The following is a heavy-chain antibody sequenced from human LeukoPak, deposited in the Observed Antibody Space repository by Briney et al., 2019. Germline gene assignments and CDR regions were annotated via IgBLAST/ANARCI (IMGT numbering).Heavy chain of an antibody. D-gene: IGHD1-26*01. Sequence: SETVSLVCAVYGGSFNGYYWSWIRQPPGKGLEWIGEGNQSGGTKYNPSLKSRVTISADSSKNQFSLKLSSVTAADTAVYYCAKNGQSGFSFDPWGQGTLVTVSS. CDR3: AKNGQSGFSFDP. J-gene: IGHJ5*02. V-gene: IGHV4-34*01. CDR2: GNQSGGT. CDR1: GGSFNGYY.